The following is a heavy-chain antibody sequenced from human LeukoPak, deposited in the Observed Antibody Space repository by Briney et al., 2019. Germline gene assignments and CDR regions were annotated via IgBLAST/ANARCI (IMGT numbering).Heavy chain of an antibody. CDR3: ARVVAYYGSGSYDYYFDY. J-gene: IGHJ4*02. V-gene: IGHV4-4*07. CDR2: IYTSGST. CDR1: GSSISSYH. Sequence: KPSETLSLTCTVSGSSISSYHWSWIRQPAGKGLEWIGRIYTSGSTNYNPSLKSRVTISVDTSKNQFSLKLSSVTAADTAVYYCARVVAYYGSGSYDYYFDYWGQGTLVTVSS. D-gene: IGHD3-10*01.